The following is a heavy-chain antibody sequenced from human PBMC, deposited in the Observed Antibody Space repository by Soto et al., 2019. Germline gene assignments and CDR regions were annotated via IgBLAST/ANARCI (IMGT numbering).Heavy chain of an antibody. V-gene: IGHV4-30-2*01. J-gene: IGHJ4*01. CDR3: AREMSYYFDS. CDR1: GDSISRDGSS. Sequence: QVQLQESGSGLVKPSQTLVLTCTVSGDSISRDGSSWSWLRQPPGKGIEWIGYIYHSGATYYNPSLKSRVTTSVDKSKNQFSLSLASVTAADTAVYYCAREMSYYFDSWGHGTPVTVSS. CDR2: IYHSGAT.